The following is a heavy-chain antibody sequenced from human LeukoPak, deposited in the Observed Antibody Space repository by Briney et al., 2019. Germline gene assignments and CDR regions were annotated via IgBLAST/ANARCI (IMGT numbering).Heavy chain of an antibody. Sequence: SETLSLTCSVSGGSISRISYYWGWIRQPPGKGLEWIGSMYYSGRTYYTPSLRTRATISVDTSKKQFSLKLTSVTAADTAVYYCATDLSYYDSSGPPYYFDYWGQGTLVTVSS. D-gene: IGHD3-22*01. CDR1: GGSISRISYY. J-gene: IGHJ4*02. V-gene: IGHV4-39*01. CDR3: ATDLSYYDSSGPPYYFDY. CDR2: MYYSGRT.